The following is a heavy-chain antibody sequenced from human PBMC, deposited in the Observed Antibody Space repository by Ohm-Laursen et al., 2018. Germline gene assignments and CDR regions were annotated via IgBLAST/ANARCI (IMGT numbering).Heavy chain of an antibody. J-gene: IGHJ4*02. D-gene: IGHD3-16*01. CDR2: TYYRSKWYN. Sequence: LQTLSLTCAISGDTVSSDSGVWNWIRQSPSRGLEWLGRTYYRSKWYNDYAVSVKGRIAINPDTSKNQFSLQLNSVTPEDTAVYFCTGGSASGGSDYWGQGTLVTVSS. CDR3: TGGSASGGSDY. V-gene: IGHV6-1*01. CDR1: GDTVSSDSGV.